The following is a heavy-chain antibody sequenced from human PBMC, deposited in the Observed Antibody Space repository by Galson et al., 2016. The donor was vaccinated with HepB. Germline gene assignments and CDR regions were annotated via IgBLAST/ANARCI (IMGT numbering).Heavy chain of an antibody. V-gene: IGHV4-59*12. D-gene: IGHD6-25*01. Sequence: SETLSLTCTISGGSISSYYWSWIRQPPGKGLEWIGYIYYSGSTKYNPSLKRRLTIAVDTSKNQLSLKLTSVTAADTATYYCARENGSSSGWFDAWGQGILVTVSS. CDR2: IYYSGST. J-gene: IGHJ5*02. CDR1: GGSISSYY. CDR3: ARENGSSSGWFDA.